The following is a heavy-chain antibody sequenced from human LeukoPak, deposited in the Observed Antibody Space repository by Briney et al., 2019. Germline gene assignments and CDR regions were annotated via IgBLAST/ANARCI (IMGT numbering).Heavy chain of an antibody. J-gene: IGHJ2*01. CDR3: VKHRYIQDYFDL. CDR2: IYSTGST. Sequence: SETLSLTCTVSGGSISSSYWSWIRQPPRKGLEWSGYIYSTGSTNYNPSLKSQVTISVDTSKNHFSLKLRSVTAADTAVYYCVKHRYIQDYFDLWGRGILVSVSS. D-gene: IGHD5-18*01. V-gene: IGHV4-59*08. CDR1: GGSISSSY.